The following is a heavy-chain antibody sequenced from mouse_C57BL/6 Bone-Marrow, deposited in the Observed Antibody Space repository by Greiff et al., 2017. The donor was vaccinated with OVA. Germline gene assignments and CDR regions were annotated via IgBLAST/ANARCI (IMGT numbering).Heavy chain of an antibody. Sequence: VQLQQSGAELVRPGASVKLSCTASGFNITDDYMHWVKQRPEQGLEWIGWIDPENGDTEYASKFQGKATITADTSSNTAYLQLSSLTSEDTAVYYCTSYGNFDYWGQGTTLPVSS. CDR1: GFNITDDY. CDR3: TSYGNFDY. V-gene: IGHV14-4*01. J-gene: IGHJ2*01. D-gene: IGHD2-1*01. CDR2: IDPENGDT.